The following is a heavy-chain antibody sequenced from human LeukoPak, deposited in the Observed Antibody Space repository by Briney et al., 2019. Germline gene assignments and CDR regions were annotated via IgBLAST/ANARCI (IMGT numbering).Heavy chain of an antibody. V-gene: IGHV4-59*01. J-gene: IGHJ3*02. D-gene: IGHD2-2*01. CDR2: IYYSGST. CDR3: ARILYLGYCSSTSCPAAFDI. Sequence: ASETLSLTCTVSGGSISSYYWSWIRQPPGKGLEWIGYIYYSGSTNYNPSLKSRVTISVDTSKNQFYLKLSSVTAADTAVYYCARILYLGYCSSTSCPAAFDIWGQGTMVTVSS. CDR1: GGSISSYY.